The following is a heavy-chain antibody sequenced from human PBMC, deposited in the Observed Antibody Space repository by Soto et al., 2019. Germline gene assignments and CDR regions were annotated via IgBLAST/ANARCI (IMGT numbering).Heavy chain of an antibody. V-gene: IGHV4-59*08. CDR1: GGSLSPYY. J-gene: IGHJ4*02. D-gene: IGHD6-13*01. Sequence: PSETLSLTCTVSGGSLSPYYWSWIRQPPGKGLDWIGYIYYSGTTKYNPSLKSRVTISVDTSKNQFSLKLTSVTAADTALYYCARTHCYNNNWYFSYWGRGALVTVSS. CDR2: IYYSGTT. CDR3: ARTHCYNNNWYFSY.